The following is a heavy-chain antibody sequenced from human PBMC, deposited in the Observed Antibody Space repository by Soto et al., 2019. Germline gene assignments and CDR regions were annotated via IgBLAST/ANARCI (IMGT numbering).Heavy chain of an antibody. CDR2: ILVGGST. Sequence: GGSLRLSCGVSGFICSSYDMSWVRQAPGKGLEWVSTILVGGSTHYEDSVKGRLTISRDTSKNTVYLQMNSLTAGDTAMYYCAKETATGGGAFEIYGQGTMVTVSS. CDR3: AKETATGGGAFEI. V-gene: IGHV3-23*01. CDR1: GFICSSYD. D-gene: IGHD2-8*02. J-gene: IGHJ3*02.